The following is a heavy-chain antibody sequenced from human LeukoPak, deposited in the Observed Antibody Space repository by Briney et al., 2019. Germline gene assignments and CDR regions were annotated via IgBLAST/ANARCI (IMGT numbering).Heavy chain of an antibody. CDR2: IYSDGST. D-gene: IGHD6-19*01. V-gene: IGHV3-66*01. CDR1: GFTVSSKY. CDR3: AKERNLEIAVAGTIFDY. J-gene: IGHJ4*02. Sequence: GGSLRLSCAASGFTVSSKYMSWVRQAPGKGLEWVSVIYSDGSTYYADSVKGRFTISRDNSKNMIYLEMNSLRVEDTAVYYCAKERNLEIAVAGTIFDYWGQGTLVTVSS.